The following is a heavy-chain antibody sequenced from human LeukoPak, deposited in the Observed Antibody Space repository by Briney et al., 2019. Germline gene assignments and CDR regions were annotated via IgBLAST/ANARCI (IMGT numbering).Heavy chain of an antibody. CDR3: AKESNYDFWSVYYNY. J-gene: IGHJ4*02. Sequence: GGSLRLSCAASGFTFRNYAMSWVRQAPGKGLEWVSGVRGSGGSTYYADSVKGRFTISRDNSKNTLYLQMNSLRAEDTAVYYCAKESNYDFWSVYYNYWGQGTLVTVSS. CDR2: VRGSGGST. D-gene: IGHD3-3*01. V-gene: IGHV3-23*01. CDR1: GFTFRNYA.